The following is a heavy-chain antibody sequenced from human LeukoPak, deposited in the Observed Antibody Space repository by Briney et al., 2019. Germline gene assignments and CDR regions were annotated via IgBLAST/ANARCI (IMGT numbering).Heavy chain of an antibody. J-gene: IGHJ4*02. V-gene: IGHV3-74*01. CDR3: ARDYYDSSGFPPVFDN. Sequence: GGPLRLSYAASGFNFSSYWLHWLGQPPGRGRVGVLCLNSDGSSTSYADSVKGRFTFSRDNAKNMLYLQMSSLRAEDTAVYYCARDYYDSSGFPPVFDNWGQGTLVTVSS. CDR1: GFNFSSYW. D-gene: IGHD3-22*01. CDR2: LNSDGSST.